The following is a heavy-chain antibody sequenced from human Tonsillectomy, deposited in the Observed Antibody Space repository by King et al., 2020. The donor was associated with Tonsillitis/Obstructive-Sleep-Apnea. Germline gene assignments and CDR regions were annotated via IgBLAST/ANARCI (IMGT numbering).Heavy chain of an antibody. V-gene: IGHV3-30*04. Sequence: QLVQSGGGVVQPGRSLRLSCAASGFTFGRYAIHWVRQAPGKGLEWVAVIAYDASTKYYADSVKGRFTISRDNSKNTLYLQVNSLRSEDTAMYFCAREAGDYDLYFDYWGQGTLVTVSS. J-gene: IGHJ4*02. CDR3: AREAGDYDLYFDY. CDR2: IAYDASTK. D-gene: IGHD4-17*01. CDR1: GFTFGRYA.